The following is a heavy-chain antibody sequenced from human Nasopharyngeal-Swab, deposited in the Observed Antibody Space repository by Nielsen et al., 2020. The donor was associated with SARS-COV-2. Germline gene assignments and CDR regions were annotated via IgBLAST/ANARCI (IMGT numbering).Heavy chain of an antibody. J-gene: IGHJ6*02. V-gene: IGHV3-11*01. CDR2: ISSSGSTI. Sequence: GGSLRLSCAASGFTFSDYYMSWIRQAPGKGLEWVSYISSSGSTIYYADSVKGRFTISRDNAKNSLYLQMNSLRAEDTAVYYCARDLKVVPAAMPPYYYYYGMDVWGQGTTVTVSS. D-gene: IGHD2-2*01. CDR1: GFTFSDYY. CDR3: ARDLKVVPAAMPPYYYYYGMDV.